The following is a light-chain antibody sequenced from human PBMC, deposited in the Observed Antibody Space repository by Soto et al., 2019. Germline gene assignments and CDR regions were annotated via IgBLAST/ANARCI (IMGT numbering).Light chain of an antibody. Sequence: EIVLTQSPGTLSLSPGERATLSCRASQSVSSSYLAWYQPKPGQAPRLLIYGASSRATGIPDRFSGSGSGTDFTLTISRLEPEDFAVYYCQQYGSSPLFTFGPGTKGDIK. V-gene: IGKV3-20*01. CDR3: QQYGSSPLFT. CDR1: QSVSSSY. J-gene: IGKJ3*01. CDR2: GAS.